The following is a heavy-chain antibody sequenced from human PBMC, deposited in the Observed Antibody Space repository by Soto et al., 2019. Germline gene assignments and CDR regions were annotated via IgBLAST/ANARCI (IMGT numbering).Heavy chain of an antibody. CDR3: SRVDPGETSPFAH. Sequence: VKVSCKASGYTVTGYAIHWGRQAPGQGIEWMGWINPFDGSRMFAQSFQGRVTMTRDTSTSTVYMEVSSLRSEDTAVYYCSRVDPGETSPFAHWGQGTLVPVSS. J-gene: IGHJ4*02. D-gene: IGHD3-10*01. V-gene: IGHV1-46*03. CDR2: INPFDGSR. CDR1: GYTVTGYA.